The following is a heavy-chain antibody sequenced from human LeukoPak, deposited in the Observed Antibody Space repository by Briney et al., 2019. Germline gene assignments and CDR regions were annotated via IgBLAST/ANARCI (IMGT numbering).Heavy chain of an antibody. CDR1: GGSVSSGSYY. CDR2: IDYSGST. J-gene: IGHJ6*04. V-gene: IGHV4-61*01. CDR3: ARDWVVPAAMDYYYYYGMDV. Sequence: SETLSLTCTVSGGSVSSGSYYWSWIRQPPGKGLEWIGYIDYSGSTNYNPSLKSRVTISVDTSKNQFSLKLSSVTAADTVVYYCARDWVVPAAMDYYYYYGMDVWGKGTTVTVSS. D-gene: IGHD2-2*01.